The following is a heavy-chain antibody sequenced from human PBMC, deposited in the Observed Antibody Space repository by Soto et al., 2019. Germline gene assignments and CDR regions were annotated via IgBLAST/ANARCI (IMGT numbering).Heavy chain of an antibody. CDR1: GYTFTSYA. J-gene: IGHJ6*02. CDR2: INAGNGNT. D-gene: IGHD2-2*01. V-gene: IGHV1-3*01. Sequence: GASVKVSCKASGYTFTSYAMHWVRQAPGQRLEWMGWINAGNGNTKYSQKFKGRVTITRDASASTAYMELSSLRSEDTAVYYCARVVVPAISSYYYYGMDVWGQGTTVTVSS. CDR3: ARVVVPAISSYYYYGMDV.